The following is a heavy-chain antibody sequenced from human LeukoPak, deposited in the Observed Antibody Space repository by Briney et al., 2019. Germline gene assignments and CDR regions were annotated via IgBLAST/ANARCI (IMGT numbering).Heavy chain of an antibody. CDR1: GYSISSGYY. V-gene: IGHV4-38-2*02. CDR3: ARDKAVTTFLGWFDP. J-gene: IGHJ5*02. D-gene: IGHD4-17*01. Sequence: SETLSLTCTVSGYSISSGYYWGWIRQPPGKGLEWIGSIYHSGSTYYNPSLKSRVTISVDTSKNQFSLKLSPVTAADTAVYYCARDKAVTTFLGWFDPWGQGTLVTVSS. CDR2: IYHSGST.